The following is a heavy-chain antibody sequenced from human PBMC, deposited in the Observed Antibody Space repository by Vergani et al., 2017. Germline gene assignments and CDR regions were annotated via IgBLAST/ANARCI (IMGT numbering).Heavy chain of an antibody. Sequence: EVQLVETGGGLIQPGGSLRLSCAASGFTVSSNYMSWVRQAPGKGLEWVSTISYSGGSTYYADSVKGRFTISRDNSKNTLYLQMNSLRAEDTAVYYCAKGSTGSPYYYYGMDVWGQGTTVTVSS. CDR2: SYSGGST. CDR1: GFTVSSNY. V-gene: IGHV3-53*02. CDR3: AKGSTGSPYYYYGMDV. D-gene: IGHD3-10*01. J-gene: IGHJ6*02.